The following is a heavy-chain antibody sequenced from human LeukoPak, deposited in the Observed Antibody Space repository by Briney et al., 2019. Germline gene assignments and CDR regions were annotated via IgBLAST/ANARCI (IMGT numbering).Heavy chain of an antibody. CDR3: ARGRRPPGWFDP. Sequence: ASVKVSCKASGYTFSDYYIYWVRQAPGQGLEWMGWIDPNSGGTKYAQKFQGRVTMTRNTSISTAYMELSSLRSEDTAVYYCARGRRPPGWFDPWGQGTLVTVSS. CDR1: GYTFSDYY. J-gene: IGHJ5*02. CDR2: IDPNSGGT. V-gene: IGHV1-2*02.